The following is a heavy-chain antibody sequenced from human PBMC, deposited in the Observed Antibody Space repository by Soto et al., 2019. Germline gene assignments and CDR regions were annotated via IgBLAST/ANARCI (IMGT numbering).Heavy chain of an antibody. CDR3: ARDRLLERGNWFAS. J-gene: IGHJ5*01. CDR1: GFTFSSYA. D-gene: IGHD3-3*01. CDR2: ISYDGSTK. Sequence: GGSLRLSCAASGFTFSSYAMHWVRQAPGKGLEWVAFISYDGSTKDYADSVKGRFTISRDNSKNTLYLQMNSLRSEDTAVYYCARDRLLERGNWFASWGQGVRVTVSS. V-gene: IGHV3-30*04.